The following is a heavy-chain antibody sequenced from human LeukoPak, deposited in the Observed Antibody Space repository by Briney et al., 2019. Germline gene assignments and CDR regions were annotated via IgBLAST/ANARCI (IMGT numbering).Heavy chain of an antibody. CDR3: ARLPRYGGYDHFDY. Sequence: SETLSLTCTVSGDTIDSYYWSWIRQPPGKGLEWIGYIYYRGTTSYNPFLKSRVTISVDTSKNQFSLKLNSVTAADTAVYYCARLPRYGGYDHFDYWGQGILVIVSS. D-gene: IGHD5-12*01. CDR2: IYYRGTT. CDR1: GDTIDSYY. J-gene: IGHJ4*02. V-gene: IGHV4-59*12.